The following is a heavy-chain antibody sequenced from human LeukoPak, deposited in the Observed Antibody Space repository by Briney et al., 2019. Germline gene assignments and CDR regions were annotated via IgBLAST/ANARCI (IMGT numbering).Heavy chain of an antibody. Sequence: GGSLRLSCKGSGYSFTSYWIGWVRQMPGKGLEWMGIIYPGDSDTRYSPSFQGQVTISADKSISTAYLQWSSLKASDTAMYYCARLGHDYGDYTPYFDYWGQGTLVTVSS. J-gene: IGHJ4*02. CDR1: GYSFTSYW. V-gene: IGHV5-51*01. D-gene: IGHD4-17*01. CDR3: ARLGHDYGDYTPYFDY. CDR2: IYPGDSDT.